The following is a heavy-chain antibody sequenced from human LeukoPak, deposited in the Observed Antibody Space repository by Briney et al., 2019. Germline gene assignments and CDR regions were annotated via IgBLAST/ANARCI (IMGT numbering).Heavy chain of an antibody. Sequence: GGSLRLSCAASGFTFSSYEMNWVRQAPGKGLEWVAVISYDGSKKFYRHSVKGRFTISRDNSKNTLYLEMNTLRVEDTAVYHCVKEQSSGYYRVADYWGQGTLVTVSS. CDR2: ISYDGSKK. CDR3: VKEQSSGYYRVADY. V-gene: IGHV3-30*18. J-gene: IGHJ4*02. D-gene: IGHD6-19*01. CDR1: GFTFSSYE.